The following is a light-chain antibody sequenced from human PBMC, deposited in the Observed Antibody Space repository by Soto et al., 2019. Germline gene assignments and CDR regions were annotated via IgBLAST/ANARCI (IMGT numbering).Light chain of an antibody. V-gene: IGLV2-14*01. CDR2: QIS. J-gene: IGLJ1*01. Sequence: SALTQPASMSGSPGQSITISCTGTSSDVGGYNYVSWYQHHPGTAPKLIIYQISHRPSGISNRFSGSKSGNTASLTISGLQPEDEADYYCSSYISTNTLPYVFGTGTKVTVL. CDR3: SSYISTNTLPYV. CDR1: SSDVGGYNY.